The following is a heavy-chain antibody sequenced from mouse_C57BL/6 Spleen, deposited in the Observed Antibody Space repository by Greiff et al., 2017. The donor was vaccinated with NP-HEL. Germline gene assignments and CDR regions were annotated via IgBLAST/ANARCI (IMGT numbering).Heavy chain of an antibody. D-gene: IGHD2-3*01. CDR1: GYTFTDYY. V-gene: IGHV1-26*01. CDR3: ARFDDGYSHWYFDV. J-gene: IGHJ1*03. CDR2: INPNNGGT. Sequence: EVQLQQSGPELVKPGASVKISCKASGYTFTDYYMNWVKQSHGKSLEWIGDINPNNGGTSYNQKFKGKATLTVDKSSSTAYMELRSLTSEDSAVYYCARFDDGYSHWYFDVWGTGTTVTVSS.